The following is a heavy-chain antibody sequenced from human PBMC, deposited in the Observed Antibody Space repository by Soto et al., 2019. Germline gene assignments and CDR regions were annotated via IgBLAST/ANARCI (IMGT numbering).Heavy chain of an antibody. CDR3: AREGYYYDSSGYSLGAFDI. J-gene: IGHJ3*02. V-gene: IGHV1-3*01. CDR1: GYTFTSYT. Sequence: ASVKVSCKASGYTFTSYTIHWVRQAPGQRLEWMGWINAGNGNTKYSQKFQGRVTITRDTSARTAYMELSSLRSEDTAVYYCAREGYYYDSSGYSLGAFDIWGQGTMVTVS. D-gene: IGHD3-22*01. CDR2: INAGNGNT.